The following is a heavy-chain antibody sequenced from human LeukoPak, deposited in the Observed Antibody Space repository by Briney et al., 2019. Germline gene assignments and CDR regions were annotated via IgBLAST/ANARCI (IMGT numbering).Heavy chain of an antibody. CDR3: ARDPSITMIVVVPSFAFDI. J-gene: IGHJ3*02. CDR2: IIPIFGTA. CDR1: GGTFSSYA. V-gene: IGHV1-69*13. Sequence: SVKVSCKASGGTFSSYAISWVRQAPGQGLEWMGGIIPIFGTANYAQKFQGRVTITADESTSTAYMELSSLRSEDTAVYYCARDPSITMIVVVPSFAFDIWGQGTMVTVSS. D-gene: IGHD3-22*01.